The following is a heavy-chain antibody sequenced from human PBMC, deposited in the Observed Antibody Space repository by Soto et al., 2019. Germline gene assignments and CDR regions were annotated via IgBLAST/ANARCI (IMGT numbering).Heavy chain of an antibody. Sequence: GSLRLSCAASGFTVSSNYMSWVRQAPGKGLEWVSVIYSGGSTYYADSVKGRFTISRDNSKNTLYLQMNSLRAEDTAVYYCARDKWRNNWNDVTDYWGQGTLVTVSS. J-gene: IGHJ4*02. V-gene: IGHV3-66*01. CDR2: IYSGGST. CDR1: GFTVSSNY. CDR3: ARDKWRNNWNDVTDY. D-gene: IGHD1-20*01.